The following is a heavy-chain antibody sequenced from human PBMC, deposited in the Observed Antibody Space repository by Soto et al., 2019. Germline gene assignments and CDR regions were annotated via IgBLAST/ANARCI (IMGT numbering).Heavy chain of an antibody. Sequence: QVQLEQSGAEVKKPGSSVKVSCKTSGGTFSNSAISWVRQAPGQGPEWMGGIMPIFRTPDYAQKFQDRVTTTADESTTKAYVELRGLRSDDTAVYYCARDKDRLPIGGNYRCLLDVWGEGTTVTVSS. J-gene: IGHJ6*04. D-gene: IGHD1-7*01. CDR1: GGTFSNSA. V-gene: IGHV1-69*12. CDR2: IMPIFRTP. CDR3: ARDKDRLPIGGNYRCLLDV.